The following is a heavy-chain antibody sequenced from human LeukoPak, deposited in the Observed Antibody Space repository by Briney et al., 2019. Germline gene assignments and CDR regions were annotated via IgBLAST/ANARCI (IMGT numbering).Heavy chain of an antibody. CDR3: ARHRISITIFAMVIDDNWFDP. J-gene: IGHJ5*02. CDR2: IYYTGST. CDR1: GGSINNYY. V-gene: IGHV4-59*08. Sequence: SETLSLTCTVSGGSINNYYWSWVRQPPGAGLEWLAYIYYTGSTNYNPSLKTRLTISVDTSKNQFSLRLNSVTAADTAVYYCARHRISITIFAMVIDDNWFDPWGQGTLVTVSS. D-gene: IGHD3-3*01.